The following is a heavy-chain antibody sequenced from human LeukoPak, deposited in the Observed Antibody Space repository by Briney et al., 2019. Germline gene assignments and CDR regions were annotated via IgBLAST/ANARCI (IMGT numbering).Heavy chain of an antibody. V-gene: IGHV3-21*01. D-gene: IGHD4-17*01. CDR1: GFSFSSYG. Sequence: GGSLRLSCAASGFSFSSYGMNWVRQAPGKGLEWVSSISSRGSSIYYADSVRGRFTISRDDAKNSLYLQMNSLRAEDTAIYYCAREPTVTTSGYWGQGTLVTVSS. CDR3: AREPTVTTSGY. J-gene: IGHJ4*02. CDR2: ISSRGSSI.